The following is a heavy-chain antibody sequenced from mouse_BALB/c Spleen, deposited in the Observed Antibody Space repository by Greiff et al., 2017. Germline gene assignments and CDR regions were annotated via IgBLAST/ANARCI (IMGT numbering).Heavy chain of an antibody. CDR2: ISSGGST. J-gene: IGHJ2*01. D-gene: IGHD1-1*01. CDR1: GFTFSSYA. CDR3: ARGYGSSTDYFDY. V-gene: IGHV5-6-5*01. Sequence: EVQLVESGGGLVKPGGSLKLSCAASGFTFSSYAMSWVRQTPEKRLEWVASISSGGSTYYPDSVKGRFTISRDNARNILYLQMSSLRSEDTAMYYCARGYGSSTDYFDYWGQGTTLTVSS.